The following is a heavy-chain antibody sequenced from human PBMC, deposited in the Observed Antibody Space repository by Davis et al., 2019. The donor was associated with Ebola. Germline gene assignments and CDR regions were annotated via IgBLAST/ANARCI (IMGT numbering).Heavy chain of an antibody. CDR1: GFTFSNYW. V-gene: IGHV3-7*01. D-gene: IGHD3-3*01. J-gene: IGHJ4*02. CDR2: MRQDGESQ. CDR3: ATERWLQHSDSWSGFSDW. Sequence: GESLKISCSASGFTFSNYWMSWVRQAPGKGLEWVANMRQDGESQYYVDSVKGRFTISRDNAKNSLYLQMNSLRVEDTATYYCATERWLQHSDSWSGFSDWWGQGTLATVSS.